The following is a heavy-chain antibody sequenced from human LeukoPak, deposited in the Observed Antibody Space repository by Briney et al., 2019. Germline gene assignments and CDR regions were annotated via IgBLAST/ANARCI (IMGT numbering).Heavy chain of an antibody. V-gene: IGHV2-70*11. CDR1: GFSRSPRAMC. Sequence: SGPALVKPTQTLRLTCTCSGFSRSPRAMCVSWVRQPPVKALEWLARNDYDEDKYYSTSLKTRHTISKDPFKNQVVVTMANKDPVETASYCSAHSRYPYFDYWGQGTLVTVSS. CDR3: AHSRYPYFDY. D-gene: IGHD1-26*01. J-gene: IGHJ4*02. CDR2: NDYDEDK.